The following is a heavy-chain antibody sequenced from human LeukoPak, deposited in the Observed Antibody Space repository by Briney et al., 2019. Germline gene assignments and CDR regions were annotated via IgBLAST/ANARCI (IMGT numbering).Heavy chain of an antibody. V-gene: IGHV3-30-3*01. Sequence: PGGSLRLSCAASGFTFSSYAMHWVRQAPGKGLEWVAVISYDGSNKYYADSVKGRFTISRDNSKNTLYLQMNSLRAEDTAVYYCARDSHPSYYYDSSGSLWYWGRGTLVTVSS. J-gene: IGHJ4*02. CDR3: ARDSHPSYYYDSSGSLWY. CDR1: GFTFSSYA. D-gene: IGHD3-22*01. CDR2: ISYDGSNK.